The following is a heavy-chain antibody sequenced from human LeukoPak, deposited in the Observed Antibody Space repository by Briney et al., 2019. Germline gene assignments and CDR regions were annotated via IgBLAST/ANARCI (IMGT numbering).Heavy chain of an antibody. Sequence: GGSLRLSCAASGFTFSSYWMSWVRQAPGKGLEWVANIKQDGSEKYYVDSVKGRFTISRDNAKNSLYLQMNSLRAEDTAVYYCARAGRFGVFLDYYGMDVWGKGTSVTVSS. V-gene: IGHV3-7*03. D-gene: IGHD3-10*01. J-gene: IGHJ6*04. CDR3: ARAGRFGVFLDYYGMDV. CDR2: IKQDGSEK. CDR1: GFTFSSYW.